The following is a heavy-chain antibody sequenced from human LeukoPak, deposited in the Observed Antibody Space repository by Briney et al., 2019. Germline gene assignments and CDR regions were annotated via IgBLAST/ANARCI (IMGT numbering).Heavy chain of an antibody. CDR3: AKDSSSERGGYDWYYYYYGMDV. CDR1: GFTFSSYG. V-gene: IGHV3-30*18. J-gene: IGHJ6*02. Sequence: GGSLRLSCAASGFTFSSYGMHWVRQAPGKGLEWVAVISYDGSNKYYADSVKGRFTISRDNSKNTLYLQMNSLRAEDTAVYYCAKDSSSERGGYDWYYYYYGMDVWGQGTTVTVSS. CDR2: ISYDGSNK. D-gene: IGHD5-12*01.